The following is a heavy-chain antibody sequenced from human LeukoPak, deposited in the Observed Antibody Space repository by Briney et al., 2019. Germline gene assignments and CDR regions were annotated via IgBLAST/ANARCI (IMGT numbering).Heavy chain of an antibody. D-gene: IGHD3-3*01. CDR1: GITFTNFG. CDR3: ARGIPPFGVVIVRNAFDI. CDR2: ISGSGDST. J-gene: IGHJ3*02. V-gene: IGHV3-23*01. Sequence: PGGSLRLSCAASGITFTNFGMSWVRQAPGKGLEWVSGISGSGDSTYCADSVKGRFTISRDNAKNSLYLQMNSLGAEDTAVYYCARGIPPFGVVIVRNAFDIWGQGTLVTVSS.